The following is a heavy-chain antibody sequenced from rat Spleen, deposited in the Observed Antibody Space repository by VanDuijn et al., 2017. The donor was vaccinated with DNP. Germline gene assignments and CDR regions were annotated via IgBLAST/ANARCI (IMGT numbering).Heavy chain of an antibody. CDR2: ISPSGSRT. D-gene: IGHD1-2*01. Sequence: EVQLVESGGGLVQPGRSLKLSCAASGFTFSNYYMAWVRQAPKKGLEWVAAISPSGSRTYYPDSVKGRFTVSRDDAKSSLYLQMNSLRSEDTATYYCARRGLYYFDYWGQGVMVTVSS. CDR3: ARRGLYYFDY. J-gene: IGHJ2*01. CDR1: GFTFSNYY. V-gene: IGHV5-25*01.